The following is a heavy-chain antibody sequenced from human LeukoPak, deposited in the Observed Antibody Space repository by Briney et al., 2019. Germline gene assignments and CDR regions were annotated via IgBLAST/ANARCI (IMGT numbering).Heavy chain of an antibody. CDR3: ARETGSLYGDAFDI. CDR1: GFTVSSNY. D-gene: IGHD3-9*01. CDR2: IYSGGST. V-gene: IGHV3-53*01. Sequence: GGSLRLSCAASGFTVSSNYMSWVRQAPGKGLEWVSVIYSGGSTYYADSVKGRFTISRDNSKNTLYLQMNSLRAEDTAVYYCARETGSLYGDAFDIWGQGTMVTVSS. J-gene: IGHJ3*02.